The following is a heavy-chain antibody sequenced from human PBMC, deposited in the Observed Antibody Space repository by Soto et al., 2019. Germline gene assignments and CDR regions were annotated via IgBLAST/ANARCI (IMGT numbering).Heavy chain of an antibody. CDR2: LNIAGTI. CDR3: ARDRGEYTSSWFRYFSH. Sequence: SETLSLTCSVSGASISSFNWNWVRQPAGKGPEWVGRLNIAGTINYNPSLKSRITMSMDTSKNQISLHLRSVTAADTAIYYCARDRGEYTSSWFRYFSHWGHGPLVTVSS. V-gene: IGHV4-4*07. CDR1: GASISSFN. D-gene: IGHD6-13*01. J-gene: IGHJ1*01.